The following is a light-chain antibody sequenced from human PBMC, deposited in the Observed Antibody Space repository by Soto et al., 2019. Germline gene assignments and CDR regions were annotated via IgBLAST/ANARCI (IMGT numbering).Light chain of an antibody. CDR2: GAS. Sequence: EIVLTQSPGTLSLSPGERATVSCRASQNVNNNYLVWYQQRPGQAPGLLIHGASSRAAGVPARFSGSGSGTEFTLTISSLQSEDFAVYYCQQYNNWPRTFGQGTKGDIK. CDR3: QQYNNWPRT. CDR1: QNVNNN. J-gene: IGKJ1*01. V-gene: IGKV3D-15*01.